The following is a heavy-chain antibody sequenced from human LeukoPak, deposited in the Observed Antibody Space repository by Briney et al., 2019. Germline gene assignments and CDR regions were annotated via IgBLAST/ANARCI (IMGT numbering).Heavy chain of an antibody. Sequence: GGSLRLSCAASGFTFSDYYMSWIRQAPGKGLEWVSYVSSGSSTIYYADSVKGRFTVSRDNGKRSLYLHMNSLRAEDTAMYYCARGMVRGVYGGYWGQGTLVTVSP. D-gene: IGHD3-10*01. CDR3: ARGMVRGVYGGY. J-gene: IGHJ4*02. CDR1: GFTFSDYY. CDR2: VSSGSSTI. V-gene: IGHV3-11*04.